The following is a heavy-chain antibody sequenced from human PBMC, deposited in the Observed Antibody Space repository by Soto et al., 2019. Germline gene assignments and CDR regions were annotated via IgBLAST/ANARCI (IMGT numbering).Heavy chain of an antibody. J-gene: IGHJ4*02. CDR2: INHSGST. Sequence: QVQLQQWGARLLKPSETLSLTCAVYGGSFSGFYWSWIRQPPGKGLEWIGEINHSGSTNYNPSLKSRVTISVDTAKNQFSLKLSSVTAADTAVYYCARADRIVAAGRFDYWGQGTLVTVSS. CDR3: ARADRIVAAGRFDY. D-gene: IGHD6-13*01. CDR1: GGSFSGFY. V-gene: IGHV4-34*01.